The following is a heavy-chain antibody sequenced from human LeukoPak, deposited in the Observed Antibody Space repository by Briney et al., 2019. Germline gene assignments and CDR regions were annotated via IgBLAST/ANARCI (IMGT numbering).Heavy chain of an antibody. V-gene: IGHV4-59*01. CDR2: IYYSGST. CDR3: AKSYYGSGSYYFDY. D-gene: IGHD3-10*01. J-gene: IGHJ4*02. CDR1: DDSITSYY. Sequence: SETLSLTCTVSDDSITSYYWSWIRQPPGKGLEWIGYIYYSGSTNYNPSLKSRVTISVDTSKNQFSLKLSSVTAADTAVYYCAKSYYGSGSYYFDYWGQGTLVTVSS.